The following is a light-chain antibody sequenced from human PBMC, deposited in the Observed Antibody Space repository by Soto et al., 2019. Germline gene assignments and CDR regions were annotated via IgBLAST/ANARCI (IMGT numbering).Light chain of an antibody. V-gene: IGKV3-20*01. CDR1: QSVSRNY. CDR3: QQYGSTPLT. J-gene: IGKJ4*01. Sequence: EIVLTQSPGTLSLSPGGRATLSCRASQSVSRNYVAWYQQKPGQSPRLLIYGASSRASGIPDRFSGSGSGADFTLSITRLEPEDFAVYYWQQYGSTPLTFGGGTKVEIK. CDR2: GAS.